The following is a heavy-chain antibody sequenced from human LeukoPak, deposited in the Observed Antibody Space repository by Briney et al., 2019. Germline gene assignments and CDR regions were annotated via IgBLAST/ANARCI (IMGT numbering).Heavy chain of an antibody. V-gene: IGHV3-23*01. J-gene: IGHJ4*02. CDR2: ISGSGSNT. CDR1: GFTFSSHA. CDR3: AKDLRGYNRPIDH. D-gene: IGHD5-24*01. Sequence: GGSLRLSCAASGFTFSSHAMNCVRQAPGGGLEWVSTISGSGSNTYYADSVKGRFTISRDNSKNTLYLQVNSLRVEDTALYYCAKDLRGYNRPIDHWGQGTLVTVSS.